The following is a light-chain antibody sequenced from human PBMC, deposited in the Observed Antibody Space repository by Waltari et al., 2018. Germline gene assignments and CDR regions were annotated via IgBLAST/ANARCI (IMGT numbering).Light chain of an antibody. V-gene: IGKV3-20*01. CDR2: GAS. CDR1: ESVSRA. CDR3: QHYVRLPVT. Sequence: EIVLTRSPGTLSLSPGERVTLSCRASESVSRALAWYQQKPGQAPRLLMYGASTRATGIPDRFSGSGSGTDFSLTISRLEPEDFAVYYCQHYVRLPVTFGQGTKVEIK. J-gene: IGKJ1*01.